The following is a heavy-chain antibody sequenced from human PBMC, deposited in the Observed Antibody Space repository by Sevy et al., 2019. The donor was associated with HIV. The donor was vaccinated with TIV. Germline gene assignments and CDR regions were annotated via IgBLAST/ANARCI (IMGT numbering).Heavy chain of an antibody. J-gene: IGHJ6*02. CDR3: ARGARGTLPSYYYYGMDV. CDR2: IYPGDSDS. Sequence: GESLKISCKGSGYSFSDYWIVWVRQMPGKGLGWMGIIYPGDSDSRYSPSFQGQVTISADKSISTAYLQWSSLRASDTAMYYCARGARGTLPSYYYYGMDVWGQGTTVTVSS. V-gene: IGHV5-51*01. CDR1: GYSFSDYW.